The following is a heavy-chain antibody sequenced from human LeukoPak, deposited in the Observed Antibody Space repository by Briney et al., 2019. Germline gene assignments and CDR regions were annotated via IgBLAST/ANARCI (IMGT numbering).Heavy chain of an antibody. Sequence: GRSLRLSCAASGFTFSSYAMHRVRQAPGKGLEWVAVISYDGSNKYYADSVKGRFTISRDNAKNTLFLHMNSLRGEDTAVYYCTTLAGPFDYWGQGTLVTVSS. CDR2: ISYDGSNK. CDR3: TTLAGPFDY. CDR1: GFTFSSYA. V-gene: IGHV3-30*04. J-gene: IGHJ4*02. D-gene: IGHD2-15*01.